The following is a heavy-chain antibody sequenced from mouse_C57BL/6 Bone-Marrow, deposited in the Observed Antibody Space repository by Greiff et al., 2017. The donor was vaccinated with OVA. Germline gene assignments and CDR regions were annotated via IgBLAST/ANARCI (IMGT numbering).Heavy chain of an antibody. V-gene: IGHV5-6*01. CDR2: ISSGGSYT. J-gene: IGHJ3*01. Sequence: EVHLVESGGDLVKPGGSLKLSCAASGFTFSSYGMSWVRQTPDKRLEWVATISSGGSYTYYPDSVKGRFTISRDNAKNTLYLQMSSLKSEDTAMYYCARRRGSFAYWGQGTLVTVSA. CDR3: ARRRGSFAY. CDR1: GFTFSSYG.